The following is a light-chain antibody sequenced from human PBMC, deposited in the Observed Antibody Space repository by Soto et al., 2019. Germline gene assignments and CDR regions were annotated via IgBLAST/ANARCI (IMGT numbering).Light chain of an antibody. CDR2: DNN. CDR3: GTWGSSLSVHV. CDR1: SSNIGNNY. J-gene: IGLJ1*01. V-gene: IGLV1-51*01. Sequence: QSVLTQPPSVSAAPGQKVTISCSGTSSNIGNNYVPWYQQLPGTAPKLLIYDNNKRPSGIPDRFSGSKSGTSATLGITGLQTGDEADYYCGTWGSSLSVHVFGTGTKVTVL.